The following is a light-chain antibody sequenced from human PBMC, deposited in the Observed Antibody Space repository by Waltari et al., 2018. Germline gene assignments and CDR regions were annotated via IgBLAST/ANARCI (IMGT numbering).Light chain of an antibody. CDR1: SSNIPSST. Sequence: QSVLTQPPSASGTPGQRVTISCSGSSSNIPSSTIHWYQQLPGTAPKLLMYSDNQRPSGVPDRFSGSKSGTSASLAISGLQSEDEADYYCAAWDDSLNLWVFGGGTELTVL. CDR2: SDN. V-gene: IGLV1-44*01. CDR3: AAWDDSLNLWV. J-gene: IGLJ3*02.